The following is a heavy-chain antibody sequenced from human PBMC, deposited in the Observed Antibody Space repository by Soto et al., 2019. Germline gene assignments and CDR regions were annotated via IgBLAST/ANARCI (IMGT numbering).Heavy chain of an antibody. D-gene: IGHD3-16*01. Sequence: GGSLRLSCAASGFSFGSYALSLVRQAPGKGLEWVSTISGSDGKTFYADSVKGRFSISRDTSQSTLYLQMNSLRADDTAMYYCARGSYLDYWGQGTRVTVSS. V-gene: IGHV3-23*01. CDR1: GFSFGSYA. CDR2: ISGSDGKT. J-gene: IGHJ4*02. CDR3: ARGSYLDY.